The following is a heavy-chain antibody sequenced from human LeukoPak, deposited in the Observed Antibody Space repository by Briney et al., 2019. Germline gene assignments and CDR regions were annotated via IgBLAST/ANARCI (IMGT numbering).Heavy chain of an antibody. V-gene: IGHV3-33*01. D-gene: IGHD3-10*01. CDR1: GFTFSSYG. J-gene: IGHJ4*02. CDR2: IWYDGSNK. CDR3: ARGSITMVRGVINALDY. Sequence: GGSLRLSCAASGFTFSSYGMHWVRQAPGKGLEWVAVIWYDGSNKYYADSVKGRFTISRDNSKNTLYLQMNSLRAEDTAVYYCARGSITMVRGVINALDYWGQGTLVTVSS.